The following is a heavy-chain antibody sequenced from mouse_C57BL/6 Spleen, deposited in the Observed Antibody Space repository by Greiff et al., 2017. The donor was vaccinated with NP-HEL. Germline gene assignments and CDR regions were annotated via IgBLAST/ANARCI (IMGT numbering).Heavy chain of an antibody. Sequence: VQLQQSGPELVKPGASVKISCKASGYAFSSSWMNWVKQRPGKGLEWIGRIYPGDGDTNYNGKFKGKATLTADKSSSTAYMQLSSLTSEDSAVYFCARSGYGSKSDYWGQGTTLTVSS. CDR1: GYAFSSSW. CDR2: IYPGDGDT. D-gene: IGHD1-1*01. V-gene: IGHV1-82*01. CDR3: ARSGYGSKSDY. J-gene: IGHJ2*01.